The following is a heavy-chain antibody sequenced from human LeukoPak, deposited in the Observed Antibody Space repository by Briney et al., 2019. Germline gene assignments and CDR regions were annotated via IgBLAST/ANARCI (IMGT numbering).Heavy chain of an antibody. CDR1: GGSISSGGYY. CDR2: IYHSGST. Sequence: SQTLSLTCTVSGGSISSGGYYWSWIRQPPGKGLEWIGYIYHSGSTYYNPSLKSRVTISVDRSKNQFSLKLSSVTAADTAVYYCARAPLGVVVPAAPPMDVWGKGTTVTVSS. CDR3: ARAPLGVVVPAAPPMDV. D-gene: IGHD2-2*01. J-gene: IGHJ6*04. V-gene: IGHV4-30-2*01.